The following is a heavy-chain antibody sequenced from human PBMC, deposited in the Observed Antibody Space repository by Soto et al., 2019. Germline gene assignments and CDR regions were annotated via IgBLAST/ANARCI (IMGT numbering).Heavy chain of an antibody. CDR1: GGSIYTYS. CDR3: ATIVGANDY. CDR2: IYSSGSA. Sequence: QVHLQESGPRLLKSSETLSLTCTVSGGSIYTYSWTWIRQPAGKGLEWIGHIYSSGSANYNPSLMSRVSMSVDTSKNQFSLKLNSVTAADTAVYYCATIVGANDYWGQGTLVTVSS. V-gene: IGHV4-4*07. J-gene: IGHJ4*02. D-gene: IGHD1-26*01.